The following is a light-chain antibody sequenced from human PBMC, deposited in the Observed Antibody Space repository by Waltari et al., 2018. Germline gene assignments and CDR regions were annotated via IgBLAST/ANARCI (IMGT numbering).Light chain of an antibody. CDR1: QSISTY. J-gene: IGKJ1*01. Sequence: DIQMTQSPSSLPASVGDRVTITCRASQSISTYLNWYQQIPGKAPKLLIYATSNLQSGVPSRFSGSGSGTHFTLTISSLQPEDFAIYYCQQSYTSPWTFGQGTRVEIK. CDR3: QQSYTSPWT. CDR2: ATS. V-gene: IGKV1-39*01.